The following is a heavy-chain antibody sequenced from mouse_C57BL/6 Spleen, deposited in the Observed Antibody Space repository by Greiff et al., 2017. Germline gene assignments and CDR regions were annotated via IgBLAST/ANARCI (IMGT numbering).Heavy chain of an antibody. CDR3: ARSGDYYFDY. Sequence: QVQLQQPGAELVKPGASVKLSCKASGYTFTSYWMHWVKQRPGQGLEWIGMFHPNSGSTNYNEKFKSKATLTVDKSSSTAYMQLSSLTSEDSAVYYCARSGDYYFDYWGQGTTLTGSS. CDR1: GYTFTSYW. J-gene: IGHJ2*01. CDR2: FHPNSGST. V-gene: IGHV1-64*01. D-gene: IGHD3-1*01.